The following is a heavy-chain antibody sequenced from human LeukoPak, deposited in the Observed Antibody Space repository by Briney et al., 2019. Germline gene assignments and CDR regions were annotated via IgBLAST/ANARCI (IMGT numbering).Heavy chain of an antibody. J-gene: IGHJ6*03. V-gene: IGHV3-11*01. CDR2: ISSSGSTI. CDR3: ARGNLGSSSYFNYYYYMDV. D-gene: IGHD6-6*01. CDR1: GFTFSDYY. Sequence: PGGSLRLSCAASGFTFSDYYMSWIRQAPGKGLEWVSYISSSGSTIYYADSVKGRFTISRDNAKNSLYLQMNSLRAKDTAVYYCARGNLGSSSYFNYYYYMDVWGKGTTVTVSS.